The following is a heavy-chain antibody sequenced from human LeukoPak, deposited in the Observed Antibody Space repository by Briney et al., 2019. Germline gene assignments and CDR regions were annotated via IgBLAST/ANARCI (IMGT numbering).Heavy chain of an antibody. CDR2: IKPDGSDR. J-gene: IGHJ4*02. D-gene: IGHD3-10*01. CDR1: GFIFSSYW. V-gene: IGHV3-7*04. CDR3: ARAPGPHLDY. Sequence: GGSLRLSCAASGFIFSSYWMRWVRQAPGKGLEWVASIKPDGSDRWYVDSVKGRFTISRDNAKNSLYLQINSLSAEDTAVYYCARAPGPHLDYWGQGTLVTASS.